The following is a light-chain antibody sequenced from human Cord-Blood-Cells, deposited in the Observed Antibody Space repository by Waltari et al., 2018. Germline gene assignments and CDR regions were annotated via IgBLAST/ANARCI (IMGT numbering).Light chain of an antibody. CDR2: DVS. J-gene: IGLJ1*01. CDR1: SSDVGGYNS. Sequence: QSALTQPASVSGSPAQSITISCTGTSSDVGGYNSVSCYQQHPGKAPKLMIYDVSNRPSRVSNRFSGSKSGNTASLTISGLQAEDEADYYCSSYTSSSTYVFGTGTKVTVL. CDR3: SSYTSSSTYV. V-gene: IGLV2-14*01.